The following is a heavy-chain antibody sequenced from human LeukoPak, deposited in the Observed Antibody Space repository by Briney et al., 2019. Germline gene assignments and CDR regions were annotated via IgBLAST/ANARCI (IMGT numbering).Heavy chain of an antibody. CDR3: ATETIGRHYDY. V-gene: IGHV3-21*01. J-gene: IGHJ4*02. CDR2: IGSTGTDR. Sequence: GGSLRLSCXASGFSFSSSGINWVRQAPGKGLEWVSSIGSTGTDRYYADSVKGRFTISRDNAKNSLYLQMNSLRAEDTAVYYCATETIGRHYDYWGQGTLLTVSS. D-gene: IGHD1-14*01. CDR1: GFSFSSSG.